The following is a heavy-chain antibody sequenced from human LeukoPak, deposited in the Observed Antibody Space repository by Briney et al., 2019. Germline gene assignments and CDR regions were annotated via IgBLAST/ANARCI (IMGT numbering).Heavy chain of an antibody. J-gene: IGHJ4*02. CDR2: IYYSGST. CDR1: GGSIGSSSYY. CDR3: ARLNFGDYYDSSGDFDY. Sequence: SETLSLTCTVSGGSIGSSSYYWGWIRQPPGKGLEWIGSIYYSGSTYYNPSLKSRVTISVDTSMNQFSLKLSSVTAADTAVYYCARLNFGDYYDSSGDFDYWGQGTLVTVSS. D-gene: IGHD3-22*01. V-gene: IGHV4-39*01.